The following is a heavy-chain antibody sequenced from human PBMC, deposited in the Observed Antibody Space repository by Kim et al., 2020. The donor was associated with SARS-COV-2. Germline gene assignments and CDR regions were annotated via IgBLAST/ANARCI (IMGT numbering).Heavy chain of an antibody. CDR3: AKDLSRYRYCTNGVCYSYYFDY. D-gene: IGHD2-8*01. CDR2: ISGSGGST. V-gene: IGHV3-23*01. J-gene: IGHJ4*02. CDR1: GFTFSSYA. Sequence: GGSLRLSCAASGFTFSSYAMSWVRQAPGKGLEWVSAISGSGGSTYYADSVKGRFTISRDNSKNTLYLQMNSLRAEDTAVYYCAKDLSRYRYCTNGVCYSYYFDYWGQGTLVTVSS.